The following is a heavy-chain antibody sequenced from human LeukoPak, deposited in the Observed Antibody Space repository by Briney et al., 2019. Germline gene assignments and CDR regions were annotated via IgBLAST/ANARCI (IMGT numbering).Heavy chain of an antibody. CDR1: GGSFSGYY. CDR2: INHSGST. CDR3: ARARLDHDYGDYSLDY. D-gene: IGHD4-17*01. J-gene: IGHJ4*02. V-gene: IGHV4-34*01. Sequence: SETLSLTCAVYGGSFSGYYWSWIRQPPGKGLEWIGEINHSGSTNYNPSLKSRVTISVDTSKNQFSLKLSSVTAAATAVYYCARARLDHDYGDYSLDYWGQGTLVTVSS.